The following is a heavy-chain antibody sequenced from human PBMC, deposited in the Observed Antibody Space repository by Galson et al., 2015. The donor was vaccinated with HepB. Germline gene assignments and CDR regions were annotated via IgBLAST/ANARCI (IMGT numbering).Heavy chain of an antibody. V-gene: IGHV1-69-2*01. CDR1: GYIFIDYH. CDR3: ATIDDSSGYYFDN. D-gene: IGHD3-22*01. J-gene: IGHJ4*02. CDR2: VDPENGET. Sequence: VKVSCKVSGYIFIDYHIHWVQQAPGKGLEWMGLVDPENGETIYAERFQGRVAITADLSTDTAYIELSSLRSEDTAVYFCATIDDSSGYYFDNWGQGTLVTVSS.